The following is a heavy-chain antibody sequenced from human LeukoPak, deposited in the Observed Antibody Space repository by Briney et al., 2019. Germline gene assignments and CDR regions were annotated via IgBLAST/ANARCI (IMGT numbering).Heavy chain of an antibody. CDR2: IRFDASDK. V-gene: IGHV3-30*02. CDR1: GFTFSAFG. CDR3: AKDLDCSGGTCHKTVDY. Sequence: GGSLRLSCAASGFTFSAFGMHWVRQAPGKGPEWVAFIRFDASDKFYADSVKGRFTISRDNSKNTLHLQMNSLSSEDAAVYYCAKDLDCSGGTCHKTVDYGGRGTLVTVSS. D-gene: IGHD2-15*01. J-gene: IGHJ4*02.